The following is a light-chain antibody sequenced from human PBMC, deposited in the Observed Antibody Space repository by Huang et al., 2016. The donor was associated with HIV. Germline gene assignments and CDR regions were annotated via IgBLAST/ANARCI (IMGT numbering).Light chain of an antibody. CDR3: LQHNGHPLT. V-gene: IGKV1-17*03. CDR1: QGISNR. CDR2: DAS. J-gene: IGKJ4*01. Sequence: DIQMTQSPSVMSASVGDRVTISCRASQGISNRLVWFQQKPGRVPKRLIHDASSLESGVPTRFIGSGSGTEFTLTIKSLQPEDFATYYCLQHNGHPLTFGGGTRVEIK.